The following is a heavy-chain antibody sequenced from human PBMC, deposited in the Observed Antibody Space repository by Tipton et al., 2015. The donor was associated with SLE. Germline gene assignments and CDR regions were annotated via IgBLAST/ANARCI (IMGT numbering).Heavy chain of an antibody. CDR1: GDSVSNSDYY. CDR3: AKSSAVAGRGGDS. D-gene: IGHD6-19*01. Sequence: TLSLTCTVSGDSVSNSDYYWGWIRQPPGQGLEWIASIYPSGNTYYNSSLKSRVTISVDTSNNQFSLQLTSVTAADTALYYCAKSSAVAGRGGDSWGQGTLVTVSS. V-gene: IGHV4-39*07. J-gene: IGHJ4*02. CDR2: IYPSGNT.